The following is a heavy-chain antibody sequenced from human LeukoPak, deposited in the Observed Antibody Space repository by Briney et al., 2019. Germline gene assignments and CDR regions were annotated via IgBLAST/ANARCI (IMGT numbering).Heavy chain of an antibody. D-gene: IGHD4-11*01. V-gene: IGHV1-69*05. Sequence: SVKVSCKASGGTFSSYAISWVRQAPGQGLEWMGGITPIFGTANYAQKFQGRVTITTDESTSTVYMELSGLRSEDTAVYYCAREVEYSNSGGYWGQGTLVTVSS. CDR2: ITPIFGTA. CDR3: AREVEYSNSGGY. CDR1: GGTFSSYA. J-gene: IGHJ4*02.